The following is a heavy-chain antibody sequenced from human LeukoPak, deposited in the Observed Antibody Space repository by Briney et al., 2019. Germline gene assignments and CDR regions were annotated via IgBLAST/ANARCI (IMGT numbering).Heavy chain of an antibody. Sequence: GGSLRLSCAASGFTFDDYAMHWVRQAPGKGLEWVSGISWNSGSIGYADSVKGRFTISRDNAKNSLYLQMNSLRAEDTAVYYCARSLKYSSSWNYYYYMDVWGKGTTVTVSS. D-gene: IGHD6-6*01. J-gene: IGHJ6*03. CDR3: ARSLKYSSSWNYYYYMDV. V-gene: IGHV3-9*01. CDR1: GFTFDDYA. CDR2: ISWNSGSI.